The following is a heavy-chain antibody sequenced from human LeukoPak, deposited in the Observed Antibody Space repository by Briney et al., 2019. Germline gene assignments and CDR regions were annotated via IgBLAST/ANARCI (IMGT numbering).Heavy chain of an antibody. CDR2: INHSGST. J-gene: IGHJ3*02. D-gene: IGHD3-3*01. CDR3: ARAQYYDFWSGYYSNAFDI. V-gene: IGHV4-34*01. Sequence: SETLSLTCAVYGGSFSGYYWSWIRQPPGKGLEWIGEINHSGSTNYNPSLKSRVTISVDTSKNQFSLKLSSVTAADTAVYYCARAQYYDFWSGYYSNAFDIWGQGTMVTVSS. CDR1: GGSFSGYY.